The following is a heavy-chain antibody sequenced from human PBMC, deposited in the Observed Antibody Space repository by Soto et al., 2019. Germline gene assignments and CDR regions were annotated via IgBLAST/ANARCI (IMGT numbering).Heavy chain of an antibody. D-gene: IGHD1-1*01. Sequence: EVQLVESGGGLVQPGGSLRLFCAGSGFTFSSYDMHWVRQATGKGLEWVSTIGTVGDTYYADSVKGRFTISRESGKNSLYLQRNIRRAGDPAVYYCERGGGNDRWYFDLWGRGTLVTVSS. CDR3: ERGGGNDRWYFDL. V-gene: IGHV3-13*01. J-gene: IGHJ2*01. CDR1: GFTFSSYD. CDR2: IGTVGDT.